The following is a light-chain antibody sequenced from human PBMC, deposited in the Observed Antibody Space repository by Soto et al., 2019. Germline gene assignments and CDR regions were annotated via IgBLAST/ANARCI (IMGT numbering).Light chain of an antibody. CDR3: QQYNNWPPLT. J-gene: IGKJ4*01. Sequence: EIVMTQSPATLSVSPGERATLSCRASQSVSSNLAWYQQKPGQAPRLFIYGASTRATGIPARFSGSGSGTEFTLTIGSLQSEDFAVYYCQQYNNWPPLTFGGGTKVEIK. CDR1: QSVSSN. CDR2: GAS. V-gene: IGKV3-15*01.